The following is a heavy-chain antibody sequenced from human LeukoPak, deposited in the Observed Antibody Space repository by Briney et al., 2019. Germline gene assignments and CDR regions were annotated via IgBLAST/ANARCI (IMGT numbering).Heavy chain of an antibody. CDR2: IYWDDDK. J-gene: IGHJ5*02. D-gene: IGHD6-6*01. CDR1: GFSLTTSGVG. V-gene: IGHV2-5*02. CDR3: AHNRITSSGSSETSWFDP. Sequence: SGPTLVNPTQTLTLTCTFSGFSLTTSGVGVGWTRQPPGKALEWLALIYWDDDKRYSPSLKSRLTITKDTSKNQVVLTMTNMDPADTATYYCAHNRITSSGSSETSWFDPWGQGTLVTVSS.